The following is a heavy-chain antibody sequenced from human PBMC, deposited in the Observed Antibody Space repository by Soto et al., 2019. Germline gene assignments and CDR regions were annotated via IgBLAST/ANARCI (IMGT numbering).Heavy chain of an antibody. D-gene: IGHD2-2*01. CDR3: ARGGLLGHCGSNTCHNSFDH. J-gene: IGHJ4*02. CDR2: IYQSGST. Sequence: SETLSLTCDVSGGSINSGGYSWSWIRQPPGKGLEWVGYIYQSGSTYYNPSLRSRLTISIDRSKNQFSLKLTSVTAADTAVYYCARGGLLGHCGSNTCHNSFDHWGQGTLVTVSS. V-gene: IGHV4-30-2*01. CDR1: GGSINSGGYS.